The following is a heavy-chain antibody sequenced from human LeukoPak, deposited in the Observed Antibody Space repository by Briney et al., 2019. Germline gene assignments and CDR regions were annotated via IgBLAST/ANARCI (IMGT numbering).Heavy chain of an antibody. CDR2: IIWNSGSI. D-gene: IGHD3-10*01. J-gene: IGHJ4*02. Sequence: GGSLRLSCAASGFTFDDYAMHWVRQAPGKGLEWVSGIIWNSGSIGYADSVKGRFTISRDNAKNSLYLQMNRLRAEDTALYYCAKDGGDYYGSGTTYDYWGQGTLVTVSS. V-gene: IGHV3-9*01. CDR3: AKDGGDYYGSGTTYDY. CDR1: GFTFDDYA.